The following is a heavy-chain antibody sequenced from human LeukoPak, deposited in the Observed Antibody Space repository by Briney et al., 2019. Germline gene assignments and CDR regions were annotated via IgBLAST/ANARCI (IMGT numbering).Heavy chain of an antibody. D-gene: IGHD1-7*01. Sequence: PGQSLKISCKGSGYIFSSYWIGWVRQMPGKGLEWMGIIYPTDSDTRYSPSFQGQVTTSVDKSINTTFLQWSSLRASDTAMYYCVRHAASTGATRLDVWGQGTTVTVSS. CDR2: IYPTDSDT. J-gene: IGHJ6*02. V-gene: IGHV5-51*01. CDR3: VRHAASTGATRLDV. CDR1: GYIFSSYW.